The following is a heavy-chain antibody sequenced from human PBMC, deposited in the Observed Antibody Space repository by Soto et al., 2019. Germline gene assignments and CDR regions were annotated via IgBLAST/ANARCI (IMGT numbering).Heavy chain of an antibody. CDR2: IYHSGST. CDR1: GGSIISSNW. V-gene: IGHV4-4*02. CDR3: ARVYMVRGTIIRYFDY. J-gene: IGHJ4*02. Sequence: SETLSLTCAVSGGSIISSNWWSLVRHPPGKGLEWIGKIYHSGSTNYNPSLKSRVTISVDKSKNQFSLKLSSVTAADTAVYYCARVYMVRGTIIRYFDYWGQGTLVTVSS. D-gene: IGHD3-10*01.